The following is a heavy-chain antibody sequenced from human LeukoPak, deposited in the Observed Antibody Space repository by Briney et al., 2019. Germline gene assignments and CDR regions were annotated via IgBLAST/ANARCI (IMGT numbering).Heavy chain of an antibody. J-gene: IGHJ4*02. CDR1: GFTFDDYA. CDR3: AREKGVQVTPFDY. Sequence: PGGSLRLSCAASGFTFDDYAMHWVRQAPGKGLEWVSLISGDGGSTYYADSVKGRFTISRDNSKNSLYLQMNSLRAEDTAVYYCAREKGVQVTPFDYWDQGTLVTVSS. CDR2: ISGDGGST. V-gene: IGHV3-43*02. D-gene: IGHD2-21*02.